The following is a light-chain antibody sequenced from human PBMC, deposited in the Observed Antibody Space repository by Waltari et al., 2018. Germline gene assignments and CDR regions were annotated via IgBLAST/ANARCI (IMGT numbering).Light chain of an antibody. CDR3: AAWDDSLTVR. V-gene: IGLV1-47*01. CDR2: RND. J-gene: IGLJ3*02. CDR1: SSNIGSSL. Sequence: QSVLTQPPSASGTPGQRVTISCSGISSNIGSSLVCWYQPLPGTAPKLLIYRNDQRPSGVPDRFSGSRSGTSASLAISGLRSEDEADYYCAAWDDSLTVRFGGGTKLTVL.